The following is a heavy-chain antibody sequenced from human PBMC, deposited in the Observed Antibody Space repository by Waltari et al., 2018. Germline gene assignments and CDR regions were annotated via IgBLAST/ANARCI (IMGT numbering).Heavy chain of an antibody. V-gene: IGHV4-4*02. CDR2: VRGDGRT. D-gene: IGHD2-15*01. CDR3: ARDRGRGLYLDS. Sequence: QLKLQASGPGLAKPSGTLSLTCGVSGDTMCRRDCWSWVRQPPGKVLEWIGQVRGDGRTNYNPPFASLVTMSLDTSNNQFSLRMTSATAADTAVYYCARDRGRGLYLDSWGPGTLVTVSP. CDR1: GDTMCRRDC. J-gene: IGHJ4*02.